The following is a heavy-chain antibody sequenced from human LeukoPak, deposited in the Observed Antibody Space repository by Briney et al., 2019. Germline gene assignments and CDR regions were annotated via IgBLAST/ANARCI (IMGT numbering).Heavy chain of an antibody. CDR1: GGSFSGYY. Sequence: SETLSLTCAVYGGSFSGYYWSWVRQPPGKGLEWIGEINHSGSTNYNPSLKSRVTISVDTSKNQFSLKLSSVTAADTAVYYCAGSSVIGLDYWGQGTLVTVSS. CDR3: AGSSVIGLDY. J-gene: IGHJ4*02. D-gene: IGHD4-11*01. CDR2: INHSGST. V-gene: IGHV4-34*01.